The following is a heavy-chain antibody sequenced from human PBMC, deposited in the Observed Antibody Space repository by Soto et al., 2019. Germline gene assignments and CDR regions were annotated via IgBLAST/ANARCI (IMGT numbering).Heavy chain of an antibody. CDR1: GFTFSSYS. V-gene: IGHV3-21*01. D-gene: IGHD6-6*01. CDR3: ARDKFADSSSFGVYDY. CDR2: ISSSSSYI. Sequence: GWSLRLSCAASGFTFSSYSMNWVRQAPGKGLEWVSSISSSSSYIYYADSVKGRFTISRDNAKNSLYLQMNSLRAEDTAVYYCARDKFADSSSFGVYDYCGQGSLVIGSS. J-gene: IGHJ4*02.